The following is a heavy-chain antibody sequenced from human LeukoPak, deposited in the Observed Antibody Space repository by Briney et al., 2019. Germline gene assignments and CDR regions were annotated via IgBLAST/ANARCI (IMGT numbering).Heavy chain of an antibody. CDR1: GYSFATSC. CDR3: ARRLRDYSTPLRPIFDY. Sequence: GESLKISCMGSGYSFATSCVGWVRQMPGKGLEWMGIIYPGDSDIRCSPSFQGHVTISADSSITTAYLQWSSLKASDTAMYYCARRLRDYSTPLRPIFDYWGQGTLVTVSS. CDR2: IYPGDSDI. V-gene: IGHV5-51*01. J-gene: IGHJ4*02. D-gene: IGHD4-11*01.